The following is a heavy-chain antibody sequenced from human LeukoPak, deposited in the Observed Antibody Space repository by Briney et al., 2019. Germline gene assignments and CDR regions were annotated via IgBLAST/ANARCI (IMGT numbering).Heavy chain of an antibody. CDR2: ISSSSSYV. D-gene: IGHD3-22*01. Sequence: NTGGSLRLSCAASGFTFSSYSMNWVRQAPGKGLEWVSSISSSSSYVYYEDSVKGRFTVSRDNAQNSLYLQMSNPRAEDTAVYYCARVSDYYDFSTYYIDYWGQGTLVTVSS. J-gene: IGHJ4*02. CDR3: ARVSDYYDFSTYYIDY. CDR1: GFTFSSYS. V-gene: IGHV3-21*01.